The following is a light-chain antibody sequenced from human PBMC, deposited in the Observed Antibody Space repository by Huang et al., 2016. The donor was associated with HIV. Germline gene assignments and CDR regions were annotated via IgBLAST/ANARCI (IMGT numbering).Light chain of an antibody. J-gene: IGKJ1*01. CDR2: WAS. Sequence: DIVMTQSPDSLPVSLGERATINCKSSQSVLYRSNNRNYIAWYQQKPGQPPNLLFYWASVRESRVPDRFRGSGSGTDFTLTINNLQAEDVALYYCQQYYPTPGFGQGTSVDI. CDR3: QQYYPTPG. V-gene: IGKV4-1*01. CDR1: QSVLYRSNNRNY.